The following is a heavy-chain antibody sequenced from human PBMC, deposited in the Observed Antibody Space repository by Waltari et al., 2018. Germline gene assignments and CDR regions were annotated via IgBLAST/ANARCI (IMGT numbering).Heavy chain of an antibody. CDR2: ISHNGGT. Sequence: QVQLQESGPGLVKPSETLSLTCAVSGYSISSGYYWGWIRQPPGKGLEWIGSISHNGGTYYNPSLKSRVTISVDTSKNQFSLKLSSVTAADTAVYYCARRSRGGGAFDIWGQGTMVTVSS. J-gene: IGHJ3*02. V-gene: IGHV4-38-2*01. CDR3: ARRSRGGGAFDI. CDR1: GYSISSGYY. D-gene: IGHD3-16*01.